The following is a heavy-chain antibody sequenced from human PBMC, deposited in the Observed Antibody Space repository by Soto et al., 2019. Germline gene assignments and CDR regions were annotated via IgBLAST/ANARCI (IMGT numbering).Heavy chain of an antibody. CDR1: GGSISSGDYY. V-gene: IGHV4-30-4*01. J-gene: IGHJ6*02. CDR2: IYYSGST. CDR3: ARGNYYYHGMDV. Sequence: SETLSLTCTVSGGSISSGDYYWSWIRQPPGKGLEWIGYIYYSGSTYYNPSLKSRVTISVDTSKNQFSLKLSSVTAADTAVYYCARGNYYYHGMDVWGQGTTVTVSS.